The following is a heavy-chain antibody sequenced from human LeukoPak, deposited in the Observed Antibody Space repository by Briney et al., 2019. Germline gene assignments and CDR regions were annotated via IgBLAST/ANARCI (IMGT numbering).Heavy chain of an antibody. CDR1: GFTFSSYG. Sequence: PGGSLRLSCAASGFTFSSYGMHWVRQAPGNGLEWVAVISYDGSNKYYADSVKGRFTISRDNSKNTLYLQMNSLRAEDTAVYYCATDLWFGELSPYYFDYWGQGTLVTVSS. J-gene: IGHJ4*02. CDR3: ATDLWFGELSPYYFDY. D-gene: IGHD3-10*01. V-gene: IGHV3-30*03. CDR2: ISYDGSNK.